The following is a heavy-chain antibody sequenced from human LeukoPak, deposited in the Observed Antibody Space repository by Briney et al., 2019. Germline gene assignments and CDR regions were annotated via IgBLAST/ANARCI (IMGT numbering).Heavy chain of an antibody. CDR1: GFTFSGYG. V-gene: IGHV3-7*03. D-gene: IGHD1-26*01. CDR2: IKQDGSEK. CDR3: ARGGRRFDY. J-gene: IGHJ4*02. Sequence: GGSLRLSCAASGFTFSGYGMHWVRQAPGKGLEWVANIKQDGSEKYYVDSVKGRFTISRDNAKNSLYLQMNSLRAEDTAVYYCARGGRRFDYWGQGTLVTVSS.